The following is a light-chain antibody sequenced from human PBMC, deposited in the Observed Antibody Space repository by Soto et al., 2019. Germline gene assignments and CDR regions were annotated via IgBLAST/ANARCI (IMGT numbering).Light chain of an antibody. Sequence: EVGRTQSPAPLSLSQGERATLSXRASHSVGGNLAWYQQRPGXAPRXXXACXSATAKGSPARLSGSGSVTEFTLTISSLHSDDFELYYLHHYKHRTRPFAQRTRLEIK. J-gene: IGKJ5*01. CDR1: HSVGGN. V-gene: IGKV3-15*01. CDR2: CXS. CDR3: HHYKHRTRP.